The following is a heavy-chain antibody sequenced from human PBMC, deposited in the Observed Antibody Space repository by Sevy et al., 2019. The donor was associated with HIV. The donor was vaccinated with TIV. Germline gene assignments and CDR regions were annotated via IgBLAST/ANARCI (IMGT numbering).Heavy chain of an antibody. Sequence: ASVKVSCKASGYTFTSYDINWVRQATGQGLEWMGWMNPNSGNTGYAQKFQGRVTMTRNTSISTAYMELSSLRSEETAVYYCARGLSSGWFDAFDIWGQGTMVTVSS. D-gene: IGHD6-19*01. J-gene: IGHJ3*02. V-gene: IGHV1-8*01. CDR2: MNPNSGNT. CDR3: ARGLSSGWFDAFDI. CDR1: GYTFTSYD.